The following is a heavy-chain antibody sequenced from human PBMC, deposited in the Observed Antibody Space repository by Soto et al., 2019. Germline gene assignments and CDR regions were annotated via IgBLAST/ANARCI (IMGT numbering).Heavy chain of an antibody. V-gene: IGHV1-69*13. Sequence: GASVKVSCKASGGTFAGNAISWWGRAPGKGLEGMGGFIPILGTENYAKKFQGGVRITGEESRGPAYRERSSRRFEDTAVYYWATNGKVTAYDLVTGNSYYYYGMDVWGQGTTVTVSS. CDR3: ATNGKVTAYDLVTGNSYYYYGMDV. J-gene: IGHJ6*02. D-gene: IGHD3-9*01. CDR2: FIPILGTE. CDR1: GGTFAGNA.